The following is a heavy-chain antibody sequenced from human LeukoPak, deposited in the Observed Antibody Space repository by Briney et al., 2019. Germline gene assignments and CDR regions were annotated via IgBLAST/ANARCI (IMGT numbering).Heavy chain of an antibody. CDR1: GFTLSDYY. CDR2: ISSSGSTI. D-gene: IGHD4-23*01. Sequence: GGSLRLSCAASGFTLSDYYMSWIRQAPGKGLEWDSYISSSGSTIYYADSVKGRFTISRGNAKNSLYLQMNSLRAEDTAVYYCARAYGGNSIGHAFDIWGQGTMVTVSS. J-gene: IGHJ3*02. CDR3: ARAYGGNSIGHAFDI. V-gene: IGHV3-11*01.